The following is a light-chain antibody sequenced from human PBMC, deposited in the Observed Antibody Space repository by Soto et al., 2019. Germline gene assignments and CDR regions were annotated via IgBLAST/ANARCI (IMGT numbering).Light chain of an antibody. Sequence: EIVLTQSPATLSLSPGERATLSCRASQSVRNYLSWYQQKPGQAPRLLIYDASTRATGIPGRFSGSGSGTDFTLTISSLEPEAVAVYYWQHRSNWPWTFGQGTKVEIK. CDR1: QSVRNY. J-gene: IGKJ1*01. V-gene: IGKV3-11*01. CDR3: QHRSNWPWT. CDR2: DAS.